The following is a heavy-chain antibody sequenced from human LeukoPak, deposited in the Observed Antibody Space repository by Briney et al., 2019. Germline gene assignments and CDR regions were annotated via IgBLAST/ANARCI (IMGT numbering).Heavy chain of an antibody. V-gene: IGHV3-48*04. D-gene: IGHD2-21*02. J-gene: IGHJ3*02. CDR2: ISSSGSTI. CDR1: GFIFSSYS. CDR3: GRETYCGGDCYLFGAFDI. Sequence: GGSLRLSCAASGFIFSSYSMNWVRQAPGKGLEWVSYISSSGSTIYYADSVKGRFTISRDNAKNSLYLQMNSLRAEDTAVYYCGRETYCGGDCYLFGAFDIGGQGTMATVSS.